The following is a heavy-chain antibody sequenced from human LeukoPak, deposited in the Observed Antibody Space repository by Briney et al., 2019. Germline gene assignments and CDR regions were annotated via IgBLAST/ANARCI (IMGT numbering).Heavy chain of an antibody. CDR1: GGSISTSAYY. CDR3: ARKATTGPTKAAFDI. J-gene: IGHJ3*02. D-gene: IGHD4-17*01. Sequence: PSETLSLTCIVSGGSISTSAYYWGWIRQPPGKGLEWIGHVYYSGSIYYNPSLKSRVTMSVDTSKNQFSLKLSSVTAVDTAVYYCARKATTGPTKAAFDIWGQGTMVTVSS. CDR2: VYYSGSI. V-gene: IGHV4-39*07.